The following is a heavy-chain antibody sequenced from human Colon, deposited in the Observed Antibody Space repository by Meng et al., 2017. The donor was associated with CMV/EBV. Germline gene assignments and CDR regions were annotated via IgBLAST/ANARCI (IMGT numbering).Heavy chain of an antibody. J-gene: IGHJ4*02. CDR1: GFMFSRND. D-gene: IGHD1-26*01. Sequence: GGSLRLSCAASGFMFSRNDMSWVRQAPGKGLEWVSGISANGDTTHYADSVKGRLTISRDNSKNTLFLQMNRLRAEDTAVYYCVKDSEWAPLGSWGQGTLVTVSS. V-gene: IGHV3-23*01. CDR2: ISANGDTT. CDR3: VKDSEWAPLGS.